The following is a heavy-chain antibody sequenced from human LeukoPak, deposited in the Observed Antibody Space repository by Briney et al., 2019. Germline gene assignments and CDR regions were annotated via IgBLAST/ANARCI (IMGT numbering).Heavy chain of an antibody. V-gene: IGHV3-30*18. J-gene: IGHJ3*02. CDR2: ISYDGSNK. Sequence: PGGSLRLSCAASGFTFSSYGMHWVRQAPGKGLDWVAVISYDGSNKYYVGSVKGRFTISRDNSKNMLYLQTNSLRAEDTAVYYCAKNELLWFGEFDAFDISGEGKIVSVSS. D-gene: IGHD3-10*01. CDR3: AKNELLWFGEFDAFDI. CDR1: GFTFSSYG.